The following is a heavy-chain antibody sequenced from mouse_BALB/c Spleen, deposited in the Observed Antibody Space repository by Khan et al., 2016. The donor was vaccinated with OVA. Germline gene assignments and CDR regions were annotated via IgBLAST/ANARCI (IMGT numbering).Heavy chain of an antibody. Sequence: EVELVESGGGLVKPGGSLKLSCAASGFTFSSYAVSWIRQTPEKRLEWVASINSGGSTYYPYSVKGRFTISSEYARNILYLQMSILRSEDTAMYYCTKLLYYWGQGSSVTVSS. CDR1: GFTFSSYA. CDR3: TKLLYY. V-gene: IGHV5-6-5*01. J-gene: IGHJ4*01. CDR2: INSGGST.